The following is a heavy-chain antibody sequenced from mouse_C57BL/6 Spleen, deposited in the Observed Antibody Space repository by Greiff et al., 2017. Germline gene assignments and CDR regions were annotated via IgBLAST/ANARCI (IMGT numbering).Heavy chain of an antibody. CDR1: GFKFNDYY. Sequence: EVTVVESGAELVRPGASVKLSCTASGFKFNDYYMHWVKQRPEQGLEWIGRIDPEDGDTEYAPKFQGKATMTADTSSNTAFLQLNILDSEDTAVYYSATLTGTDDFDYWGQGTTLTVSS. CDR3: ATLTGTDDFDY. J-gene: IGHJ2*01. D-gene: IGHD4-1*01. V-gene: IGHV14-1*01. CDR2: IDPEDGDT.